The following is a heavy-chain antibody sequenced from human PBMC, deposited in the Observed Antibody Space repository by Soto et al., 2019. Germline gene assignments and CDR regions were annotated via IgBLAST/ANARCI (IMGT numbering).Heavy chain of an antibody. CDR3: ARPHGGSSGWDNWFDP. Sequence: QVQLQESGPGLVKPTETLSLTCTVSGGSISSYYWSCIRQPPGKGLEWIGYIYYSGSTNYNPSLKSRVTISVDTSKNQFSLKLSSVTAADTAVYYCARPHGGSSGWDNWFDPWGQGTLVTVSS. J-gene: IGHJ5*02. D-gene: IGHD6-25*01. CDR2: IYYSGST. CDR1: GGSISSYY. V-gene: IGHV4-59*01.